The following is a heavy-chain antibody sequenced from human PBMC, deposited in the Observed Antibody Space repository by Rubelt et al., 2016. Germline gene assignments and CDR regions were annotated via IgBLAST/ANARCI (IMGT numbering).Heavy chain of an antibody. Sequence: QVQLVQSGAEVKKPGASVKVSCKASGGTFSSYAISWVRQAPGQGLEWMGGIIPIFGTANYAQKFQGVVTITAADSTSTAYLELSSLRSEDTAVYYCAKGYCSGGSCYGWYYFDYWGQGTLVTVSS. CDR1: GGTFSSYA. V-gene: IGHV1-69*01. J-gene: IGHJ4*02. CDR3: AKGYCSGGSCYGWYYFDY. D-gene: IGHD2-15*01. CDR2: IIPIFGTA.